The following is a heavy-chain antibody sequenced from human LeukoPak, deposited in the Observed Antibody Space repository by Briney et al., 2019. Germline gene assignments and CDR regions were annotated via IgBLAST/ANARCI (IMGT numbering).Heavy chain of an antibody. Sequence: GASVKVSCKASGYTFTGYYMHWVRQAPGQGLGWMGWINPNSGGTNYAQKFQGRVTMTRDTSISTAYMELSRLRSDDTAVYYCARNNYDFWSGSRGWAFDIWGQGTMVTVSS. V-gene: IGHV1-2*02. CDR3: ARNNYDFWSGSRGWAFDI. D-gene: IGHD3-3*01. CDR2: INPNSGGT. CDR1: GYTFTGYY. J-gene: IGHJ3*02.